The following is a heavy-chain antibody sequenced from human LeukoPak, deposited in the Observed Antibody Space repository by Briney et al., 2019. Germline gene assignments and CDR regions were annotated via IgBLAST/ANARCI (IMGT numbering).Heavy chain of an antibody. D-gene: IGHD4-23*01. V-gene: IGHV3-48*04. CDR2: ISSAACTT. CDR3: ARDVTYYGGDWFDP. J-gene: IGHJ5*02. Sequence: GRSLRLSSVAAGFTFSSTGMNWVRQAPGKGLEWVSYISSAACTTYYADSVKGRFTISRDNAKNSLYLQMNSLRAEDTAVYYCARDVTYYGGDWFDPWGQGTLVTVSS. CDR1: GFTFSSTG.